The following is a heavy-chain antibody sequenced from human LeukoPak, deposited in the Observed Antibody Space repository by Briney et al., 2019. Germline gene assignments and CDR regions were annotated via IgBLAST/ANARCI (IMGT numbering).Heavy chain of an antibody. CDR3: ARSWLDYSDYDSSNYGMDV. J-gene: IGHJ6*02. V-gene: IGHV1-2*02. CDR2: INPNSGGT. Sequence: ASVKVSCKASGYTFTGYYMHWVRQAPGQGLEWMGWINPNSGGTNYAQKFQGRVTMTRDTSISTAYMELSRLRSDDTAVYYCARSWLDYSDYDSSNYGMDVWGQGTTVTVSS. D-gene: IGHD5-12*01. CDR1: GYTFTGYY.